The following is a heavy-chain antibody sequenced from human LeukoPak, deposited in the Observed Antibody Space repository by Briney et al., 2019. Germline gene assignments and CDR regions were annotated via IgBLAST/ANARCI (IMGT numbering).Heavy chain of an antibody. CDR2: FDPEDGET. V-gene: IGHV1-24*01. Sequence: ASVKVSCKVSGYTLTELSMHWVRQAPGKGLEWMGGFDPEDGETIYAQKFQGRVTMTEDTSTDTAYMELSSLRSEDTAVYYCATGRRPLTYYYDSSGYHPFDYWGQGTLVTVSS. J-gene: IGHJ4*02. CDR3: ATGRRPLTYYYDSSGYHPFDY. CDR1: GYTLTELS. D-gene: IGHD3-22*01.